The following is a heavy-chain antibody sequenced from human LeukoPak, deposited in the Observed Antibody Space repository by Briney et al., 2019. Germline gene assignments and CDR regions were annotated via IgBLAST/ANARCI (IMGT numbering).Heavy chain of an antibody. Sequence: SETLPLTFTVSGGSISSSSYYWGWIRQPPGKGLEWIGSIYYSGSTYYNPSLKSRVTISVDTSKNQFSLKLSSVTAADTAVYYCASEPWYSSSYFFDPWGQGTLVTVSS. J-gene: IGHJ5*02. CDR3: ASEPWYSSSYFFDP. CDR2: IYYSGST. V-gene: IGHV4-39*01. CDR1: GGSISSSSYY. D-gene: IGHD6-13*01.